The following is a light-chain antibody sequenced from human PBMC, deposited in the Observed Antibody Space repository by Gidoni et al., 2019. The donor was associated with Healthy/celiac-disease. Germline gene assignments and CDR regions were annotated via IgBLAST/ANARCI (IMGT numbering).Light chain of an antibody. CDR1: QGISSC. V-gene: IGKV1-12*01. CDR3: QQANSFPLT. Sequence: DIQMTQQPSSVSAQVGDRVTITCRASQGISSCLAWCQQKPGKAPKLLIYAASSLQSWVPSRFGGSVSGTDFTLTISSLQPEYFATYYCQQANSFPLTFGGGTKVEIK. J-gene: IGKJ4*01. CDR2: AAS.